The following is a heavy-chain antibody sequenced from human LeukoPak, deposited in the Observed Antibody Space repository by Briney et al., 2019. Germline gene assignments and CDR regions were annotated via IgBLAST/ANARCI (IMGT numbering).Heavy chain of an antibody. CDR1: GYTFIGYY. J-gene: IGHJ4*01. CDR2: VNPNSGVT. CDR3: ARDTGFPFFDF. Sequence: GASVKVSCKASGYTFIGYYIHWVRQAPGQGLEWMGSVNPNSGVTDYAQKFQGRITMTRDTSISTAYMELNRLTSDDTAVYYCARDTGFPFFDFWGHGALVTVPS. V-gene: IGHV1-2*02.